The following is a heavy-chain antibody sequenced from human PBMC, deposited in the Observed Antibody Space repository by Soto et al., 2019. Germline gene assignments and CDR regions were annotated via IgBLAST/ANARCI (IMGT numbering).Heavy chain of an antibody. CDR3: ARDPFYDFWSGSNWFDP. CDR2: INAGNGYT. Sequence: QVQLVQSGAEVKKPGASVKVSCKASGYTFTSYAMHWVRQAPGQRLEWMGWINAGNGYTKYSQKFQDRVTITRDTAASTAYMELSSMRSEDTAIYYCARDPFYDFWSGSNWFDPWGQGTLVTVSS. D-gene: IGHD3-3*01. CDR1: GYTFTSYA. J-gene: IGHJ5*02. V-gene: IGHV1-3*01.